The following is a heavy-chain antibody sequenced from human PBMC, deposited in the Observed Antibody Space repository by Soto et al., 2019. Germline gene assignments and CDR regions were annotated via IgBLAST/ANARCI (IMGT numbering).Heavy chain of an antibody. CDR3: ARDPSGSYGIDP. V-gene: IGHV4-59*12. Sequence: PSETLSLTCTVSGGSISSYYWSWIRQPPGKGLEWIGYIYYSGSTNYNPSLKSRVTISVDASKNQFSLKLSSVTAADTAVYYCARDPSGSYGIDPWGQGTLVTVSS. J-gene: IGHJ5*02. CDR1: GGSISSYY. CDR2: IYYSGST. D-gene: IGHD3-10*01.